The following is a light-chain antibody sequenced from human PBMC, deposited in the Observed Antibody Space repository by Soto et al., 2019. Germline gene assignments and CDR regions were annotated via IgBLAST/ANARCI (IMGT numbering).Light chain of an antibody. J-gene: IGKJ3*01. CDR3: QHYGTSAL. CDR2: AS. V-gene: IGKV3-20*01. Sequence: EIVLTQSPGTLSLSPGERATLSCRASQSVSESYLAWYQQKPGQAPRLLIYASSRATGIPDRFSGSGSGTDFTLTISRLEPEDYAVYYCQHYGTSALFGPGTKLDIK. CDR1: QSVSESY.